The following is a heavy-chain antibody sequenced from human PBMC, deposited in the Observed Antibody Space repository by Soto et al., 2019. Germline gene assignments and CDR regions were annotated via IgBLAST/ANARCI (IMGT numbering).Heavy chain of an antibody. V-gene: IGHV3-30*19. J-gene: IGHJ4*02. Sequence: GGSLRLSCAASGFTFSSYGMHWVRQAPGKGLEWVAVIWYDGSNKYYADSVKGRFTISRDKSKNTLYLQMNSLRAEDTAVYYCAREGLFGVVIYYFDYWGQGTLVTVSS. CDR1: GFTFSSYG. CDR2: IWYDGSNK. CDR3: AREGLFGVVIYYFDY. D-gene: IGHD3-3*01.